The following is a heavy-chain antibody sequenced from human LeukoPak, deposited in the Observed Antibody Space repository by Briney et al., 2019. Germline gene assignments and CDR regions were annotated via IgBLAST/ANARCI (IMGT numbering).Heavy chain of an antibody. J-gene: IGHJ4*02. CDR1: GFTFSSYG. D-gene: IGHD1-26*01. CDR3: ARVGVGAIDY. V-gene: IGHV3-30*02. CDR2: IRYDGSNK. Sequence: GGSLRLSCAASGFTFSSYGMHWVRQAPGKGLEWVAFIRYDGSNKYYADSVKGRFTISRDNSKNTLFLQMNSLRVEDTAIYYCARVGVGAIDYWGQGTLVTVSS.